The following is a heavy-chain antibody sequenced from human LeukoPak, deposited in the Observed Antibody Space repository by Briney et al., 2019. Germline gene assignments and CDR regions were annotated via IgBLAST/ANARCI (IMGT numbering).Heavy chain of an antibody. CDR2: IYYSGST. Sequence: PSETLSLTCTVSGGSISSSSYYWGWIRQPPGKGLEWIGSIYYSGSTYYNPSLKSRVTISVDTSKNQFSLKLSSVTAADTAVYYRARLTGLDAFDIWGQGTMVTVSS. CDR1: GGSISSSSYY. CDR3: ARLTGLDAFDI. D-gene: IGHD7-27*01. V-gene: IGHV4-39*07. J-gene: IGHJ3*02.